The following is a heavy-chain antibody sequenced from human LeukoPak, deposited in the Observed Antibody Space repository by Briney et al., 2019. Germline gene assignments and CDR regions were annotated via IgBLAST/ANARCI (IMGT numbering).Heavy chain of an antibody. Sequence: GGSLRLSCAASGFTFSSYAMHWVRQAPGKGLEWVAVISYDGSNKYYADSVKGRFTISRDNSKNTLYLQMNSLRAEDTAVYCCARGRYSGSYLLFDYWGQGTLVTVSS. CDR3: ARGRYSGSYLLFDY. J-gene: IGHJ4*02. CDR2: ISYDGSNK. V-gene: IGHV3-30-3*01. D-gene: IGHD1-26*01. CDR1: GFTFSSYA.